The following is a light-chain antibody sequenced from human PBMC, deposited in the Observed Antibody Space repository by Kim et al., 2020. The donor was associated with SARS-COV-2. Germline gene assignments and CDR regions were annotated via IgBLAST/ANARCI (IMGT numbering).Light chain of an antibody. CDR2: WAS. CDR3: QQYYSTPPT. J-gene: IGKJ2*01. CDR1: QSVLYSSNNKNY. Sequence: DIVMTQSADSLAVSLGGRATINCRSSQSVLYSSNNKNYLAWYQQKPGQPPKLLIYWASTRDSGVPDRFSGSGSGTDFTLTISSLEAEDVAVYYCQQYYSTPPTFGQGTKLEI. V-gene: IGKV4-1*01.